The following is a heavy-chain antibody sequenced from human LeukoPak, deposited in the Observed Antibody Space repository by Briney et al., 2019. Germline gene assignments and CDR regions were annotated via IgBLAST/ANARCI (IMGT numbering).Heavy chain of an antibody. J-gene: IGHJ1*01. Sequence: GGSLRLSCAASGFIFSSYWIHWVRQVPGKGLVWVSGISPRGGITYYKDSVRGRFTISRDNFKNTVSLQLNSLRAEDTAMYYCAKDDDWGRFNHWGQGTLVTVSS. CDR1: GFIFSSYW. CDR2: ISPRGGIT. CDR3: AKDDDWGRFNH. V-gene: IGHV3-23*01. D-gene: IGHD3-16*01.